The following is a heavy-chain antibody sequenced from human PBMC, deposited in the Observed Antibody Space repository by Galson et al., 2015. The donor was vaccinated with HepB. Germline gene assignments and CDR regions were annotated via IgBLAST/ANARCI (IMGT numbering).Heavy chain of an antibody. J-gene: IGHJ5*02. CDR1: GDSVSTNRAA. CDR3: ARDYYDSSGYYGWFDP. D-gene: IGHD3-22*01. V-gene: IGHV6-1*01. CDR2: TYYRSQWFN. Sequence: CAISGDSVSTNRAAWNRIRQSPSRGLEWLGRTYYRSQWFNDYAVSVRGRITIIADTSKNHFSLHLTSVTPEDTAVYYCARDYYDSSGYYGWFDPWGQGTLVTVSS.